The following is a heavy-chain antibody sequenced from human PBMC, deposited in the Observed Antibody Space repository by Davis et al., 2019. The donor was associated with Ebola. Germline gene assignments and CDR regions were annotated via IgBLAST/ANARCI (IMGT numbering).Heavy chain of an antibody. V-gene: IGHV1-69*04. Sequence: SVQVSCKASGGTFSSYGISWVRQAPGQGLEWMGRIIPILGIANYAQKFQGRVTITADKSTSTAYMELSSLRSEDTAVYYCARTVGDIYYYGMDVWGQGTTVTVSS. CDR1: GGTFSSYG. D-gene: IGHD3-16*01. CDR2: IIPILGIA. J-gene: IGHJ6*02. CDR3: ARTVGDIYYYGMDV.